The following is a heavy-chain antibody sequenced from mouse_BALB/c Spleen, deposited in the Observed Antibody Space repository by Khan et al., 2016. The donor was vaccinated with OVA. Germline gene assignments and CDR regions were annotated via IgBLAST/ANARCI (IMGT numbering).Heavy chain of an antibody. Sequence: QVQLQQSGPGLVAPSQSLSITCTVSGFSLNSYGVHWVRQPPGQGLEWLGVIWAGGSTNHNSALMSRLSISKDNSKSQVFLKMNSLQTDDTAMYYCARAFYDGAWFAFLGQGTLVTVSA. V-gene: IGHV2-9*02. CDR3: ARAFYDGAWFAF. D-gene: IGHD1-1*01. CDR1: GFSLNSYG. J-gene: IGHJ3*01. CDR2: IWAGGST.